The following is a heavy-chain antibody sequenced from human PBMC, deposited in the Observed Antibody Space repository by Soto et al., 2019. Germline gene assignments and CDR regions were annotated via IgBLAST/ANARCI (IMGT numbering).Heavy chain of an antibody. D-gene: IGHD5-12*01. CDR3: ARDQQLLRGQGGMDV. CDR1: EFTFSNYS. V-gene: IGHV3-48*02. Sequence: GGSLRLSCEASEFTFSNYSLNWVRQAPGKGLEWLSYISRGGGMTYYADSVKGRFFISRDNAKNSLYLQMNSLRDEDTAVYYCARDQQLLRGQGGMDVWGQGTTVTVSS. CDR2: ISRGGGMT. J-gene: IGHJ6*02.